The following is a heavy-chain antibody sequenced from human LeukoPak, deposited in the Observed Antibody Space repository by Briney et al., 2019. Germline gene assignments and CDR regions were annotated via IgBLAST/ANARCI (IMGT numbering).Heavy chain of an antibody. Sequence: GGSLRLSCEASGFTFSRYWMNWVRQAPGKGLEWVANINLEGTEKYYLNSVEGRFIISRDNAKNSLYLQMNSLRAEDTALYYCARDQRSGYSGSYDYWGQGTLVTVSS. V-gene: IGHV3-7*03. CDR1: GFTFSRYW. CDR3: ARDQRSGYSGSYDY. D-gene: IGHD1-26*01. J-gene: IGHJ4*02. CDR2: INLEGTEK.